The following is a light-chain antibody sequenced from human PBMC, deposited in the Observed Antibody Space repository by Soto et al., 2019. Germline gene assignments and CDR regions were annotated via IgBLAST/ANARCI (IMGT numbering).Light chain of an antibody. CDR3: QSYDSSLSAYVV. V-gene: IGLV1-40*01. CDR2: GNS. CDR1: SSNIGAGYD. Sequence: QSALTQPPSGSGAPGQRVTISCTGSSSNIGAGYDVHWYQQLPGTAPKLLIYGNSNRPSGVPDRFSGSKSGTSASLAITGLQAEDEADYYCQSYDSSLSAYVVFGGGTKLTAL. J-gene: IGLJ2*01.